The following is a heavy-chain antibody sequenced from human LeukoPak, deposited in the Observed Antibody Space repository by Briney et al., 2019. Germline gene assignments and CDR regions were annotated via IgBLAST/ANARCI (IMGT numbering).Heavy chain of an antibody. CDR3: ATIPTVGLDY. CDR1: GYTLTELS. CDR2: FDPEDGEA. D-gene: IGHD4-23*01. V-gene: IGHV1-24*01. Sequence: ASVKVSCKVSGYTLTELSMHWVRQAPGKGLEWMGGFDPEDGEAIYAPKFQGRVTMTKDTSTDTAYMELSSLRSEDTAVYYCATIPTVGLDYWGQGTLVTVSS. J-gene: IGHJ4*02.